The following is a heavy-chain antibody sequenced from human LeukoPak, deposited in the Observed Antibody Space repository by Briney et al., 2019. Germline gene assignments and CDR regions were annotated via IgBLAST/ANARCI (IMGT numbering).Heavy chain of an antibody. CDR3: ARGRQGTQLWNNWFDP. CDR2: INHSGRTV. V-gene: IGHV3-11*01. J-gene: IGHJ5*02. D-gene: IGHD1-1*01. CDR1: GFIFSDYY. Sequence: KPGGSLRLSCEASGFIFSDYYMTWIRQAPGKGLEWVSYINHSGRTVYYADSVRGRFSISRGNANNSLYLQMNSLTAEDTAIYYCARGRQGTQLWNNWFDPWGQGTLVTVSS.